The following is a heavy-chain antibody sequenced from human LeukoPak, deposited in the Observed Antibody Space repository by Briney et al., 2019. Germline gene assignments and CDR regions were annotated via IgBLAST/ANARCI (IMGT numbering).Heavy chain of an antibody. J-gene: IGHJ4*02. Sequence: GGSLRLSCAASGFTFSSYSMNWVRQAPGKGLEWVSSISSSSSYIYYADSVKGRFTISRDNAKNSLYLQTNSLRAEDTAVYYCARRAAGTYFDYWGQGTLVTVSS. CDR2: ISSSSSYI. V-gene: IGHV3-21*01. CDR1: GFTFSSYS. D-gene: IGHD6-13*01. CDR3: ARRAAGTYFDY.